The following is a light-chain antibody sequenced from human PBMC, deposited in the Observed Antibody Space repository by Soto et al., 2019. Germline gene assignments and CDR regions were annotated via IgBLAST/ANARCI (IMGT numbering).Light chain of an antibody. J-gene: IGKJ3*01. CDR3: QQYYSTPLFT. CDR2: WAS. CDR1: QSVLYSSNNKNY. Sequence: DIVMTQSPDSLAVSLGERATINCKSSQSVLYSSNNKNYFAWYQQKPGQPPKLLIYWASTRESGVPDRFSGSGSGTDFPLTISSLQAEDVAVYYCQQYYSTPLFTFGPGTKVDIK. V-gene: IGKV4-1*01.